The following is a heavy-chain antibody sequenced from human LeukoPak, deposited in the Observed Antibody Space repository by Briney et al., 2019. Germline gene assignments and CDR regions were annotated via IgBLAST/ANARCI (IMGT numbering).Heavy chain of an antibody. D-gene: IGHD6-13*01. CDR1: GFTFSNYE. Sequence: PGGSLRLSCAASGFTFSNYEMNWVRQAPGKGLEWVSYICSSGSTTYYADSVKGRFTISRDNAKNSLYLQMNSLGAEDTAVYYCARRGTSSSWAHFDYWGQGTLVTVSS. V-gene: IGHV3-48*03. CDR2: ICSSGSTT. CDR3: ARRGTSSSWAHFDY. J-gene: IGHJ4*02.